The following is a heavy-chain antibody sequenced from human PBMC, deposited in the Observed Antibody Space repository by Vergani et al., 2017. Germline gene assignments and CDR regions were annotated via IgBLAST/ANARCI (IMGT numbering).Heavy chain of an antibody. CDR3: ATKSCGTPGCQIGYFRE. CDR2: ISYDGTQK. D-gene: IGHD1-1*01. Sequence: QVQLVESGGGEVQPGRSLRLSCSAAGFPFSDYGVPWVRQAPGKGLEWGSVISYDGTQKYYADSVKGRFTISRDNSKSTLYLQMNSLRTEDTAVYYCATKSCGTPGCQIGYFREWGQGTLVTVSS. V-gene: IGHV3-30*03. CDR1: GFPFSDYG. J-gene: IGHJ1*01.